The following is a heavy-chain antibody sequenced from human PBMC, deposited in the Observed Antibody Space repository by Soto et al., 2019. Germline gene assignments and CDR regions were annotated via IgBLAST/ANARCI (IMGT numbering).Heavy chain of an antibody. V-gene: IGHV3-33*01. D-gene: IGHD1-7*01. CDR2: IWYDGNNK. J-gene: IGHJ4*02. CDR3: ARGNYGASGIDY. Sequence: GGSLRLSCAASGFTFSDYGMHWVRQAPGKGLEWVAVIWYDGNNKYYSESVKGRFTISRDNSKNTVFLEMSSLRAEDTAVYYCARGNYGASGIDYWGPGALVTVSS. CDR1: GFTFSDYG.